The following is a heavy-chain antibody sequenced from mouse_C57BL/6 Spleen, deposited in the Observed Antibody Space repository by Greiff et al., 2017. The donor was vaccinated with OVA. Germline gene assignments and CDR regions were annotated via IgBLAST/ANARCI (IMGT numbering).Heavy chain of an antibody. Sequence: QVQLKQPGAELVRPGSSVKLSCKASGYTFTSYWMHWVKQRPIQGLEWIGNIDPSDSETHYNQKFKDKATLTVDKSSSTAYMQLSSLTSEDSAVYYCARSYYSNPSWFAYWGQGTLVTVSA. CDR1: GYTFTSYW. CDR3: ARSYYSNPSWFAY. CDR2: IDPSDSET. J-gene: IGHJ3*01. D-gene: IGHD2-5*01. V-gene: IGHV1-52*01.